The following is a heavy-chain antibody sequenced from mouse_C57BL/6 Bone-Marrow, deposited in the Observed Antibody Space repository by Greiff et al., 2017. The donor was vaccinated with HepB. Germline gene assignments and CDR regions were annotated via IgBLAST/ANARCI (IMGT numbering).Heavy chain of an antibody. CDR1: GYTFTSYW. V-gene: IGHV1-55*01. D-gene: IGHD1-1*01. CDR3: ARGITTVVGYYFDY. Sequence: QVQLQQPGAELVKPGASVKMSCKASGYTFTSYWITWVKQRPGQGLEWIGDIYPGSGSTNYNEKFKSKATLTVDTSSSTAYMQLSSLTSEDSAVYYCARGITTVVGYYFDYWGQGTTLTVSS. J-gene: IGHJ2*01. CDR2: IYPGSGST.